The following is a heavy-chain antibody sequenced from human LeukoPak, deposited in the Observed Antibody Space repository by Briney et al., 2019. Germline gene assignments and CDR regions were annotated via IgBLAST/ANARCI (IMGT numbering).Heavy chain of an antibody. CDR3: AKRGVVIRVILVGFHKEAYYFDS. J-gene: IGHJ4*02. CDR1: GITLSNYG. Sequence: PGGSLRLSCAVSGITLSNYGMSWVRQAPGKGLEWVAGISDSAGKTSYADSVKGRFTISRDSPKNTLYLQMNSLRAEDTAVYFCAKRGVVIRVILVGFHKEAYYFDSWGQGALVTVSS. CDR2: ISDSAGKT. V-gene: IGHV3-23*01. D-gene: IGHD3-22*01.